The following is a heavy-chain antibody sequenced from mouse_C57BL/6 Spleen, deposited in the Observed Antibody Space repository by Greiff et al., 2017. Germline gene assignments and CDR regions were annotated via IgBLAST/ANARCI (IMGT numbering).Heavy chain of an antibody. CDR3: ARDASANWGAMDY. CDR1: GFTFSDFY. D-gene: IGHD4-1*01. V-gene: IGHV7-1*01. J-gene: IGHJ4*01. Sequence: DVMLVESGGGLVQSGRSLRLSCATSGFTFSDFYMEWVRQAPGKGLEWIAASRNKANDYTTEYSASVKGRFIVSRDTSQSILYLQMNALRAEDTAIYYCARDASANWGAMDYWGQGTSVTVSS. CDR2: SRNKANDYTT.